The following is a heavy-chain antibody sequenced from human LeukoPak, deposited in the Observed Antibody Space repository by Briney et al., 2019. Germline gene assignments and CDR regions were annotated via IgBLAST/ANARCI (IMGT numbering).Heavy chain of an antibody. J-gene: IGHJ4*02. D-gene: IGHD2-2*01. CDR1: GYTFTSYD. V-gene: IGHV1-8*03. CDR3: ARGRRVVVPAAIFYYFDY. Sequence: ASVKVSCKASGYTFTSYDINWVRQATGQGLEWMGWMNPNSGNTGYAQKFQGRVTITRNTSISTAYMELSSLRSEDTAVYYCARGRRVVVPAAIFYYFDYWGQGTLVTVSS. CDR2: MNPNSGNT.